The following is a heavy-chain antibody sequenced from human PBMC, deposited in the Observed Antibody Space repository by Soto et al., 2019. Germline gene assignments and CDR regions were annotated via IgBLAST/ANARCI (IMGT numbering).Heavy chain of an antibody. Sequence: QVQLVESGGGVVQPGRSLRLSCAASGFTFSSYGMHWVRQAPGKGLEWVAVISYDGSNKYYADSVKGRFTISRDNSKNTLYLQMNSLRAEDTAVYYCATEHYDILTGYLKSGFDYWGQGTLVTVSS. CDR2: ISYDGSNK. CDR1: GFTFSSYG. D-gene: IGHD3-9*01. J-gene: IGHJ4*02. V-gene: IGHV3-30*03. CDR3: ATEHYDILTGYLKSGFDY.